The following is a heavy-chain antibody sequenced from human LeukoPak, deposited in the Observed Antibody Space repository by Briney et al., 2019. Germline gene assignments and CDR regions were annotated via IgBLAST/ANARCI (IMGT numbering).Heavy chain of an antibody. CDR3: ARHYYGSGSYYRSGGMDV. J-gene: IGHJ6*02. D-gene: IGHD3-10*01. V-gene: IGHV1-2*02. Sequence: ASMRVSFKASGYTFTGYYMHWVRQAPGQGLEWMGWIHPNSGGTTYAQKFQGRVTMTRDTSISTDYMELSRLKSDDTAVYYCARHYYGSGSYYRSGGMDVWGQGTTVTVSS. CDR1: GYTFTGYY. CDR2: IHPNSGGT.